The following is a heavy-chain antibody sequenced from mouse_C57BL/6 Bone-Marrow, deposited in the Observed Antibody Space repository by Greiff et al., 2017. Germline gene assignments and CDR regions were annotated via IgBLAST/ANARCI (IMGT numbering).Heavy chain of an antibody. D-gene: IGHD4-1*01. CDR2: IYPRSGNT. CDR3: ARRLGRGGFDY. J-gene: IGHJ2*01. CDR1: GYTFTSYG. V-gene: IGHV1-81*01. Sequence: VQLQQSGAELARPGASVKLSCKASGYTFTSYGISWVKQRTGQGLEWIGEIYPRSGNTYYNEKFKGKATLTADKSSSTAYMELRSLTSEDSAVYFCARRLGRGGFDYWGQGTTRTVSS.